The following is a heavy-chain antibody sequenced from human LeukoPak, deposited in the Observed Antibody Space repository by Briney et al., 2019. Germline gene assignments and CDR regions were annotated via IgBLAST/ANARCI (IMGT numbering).Heavy chain of an antibody. D-gene: IGHD5-18*01. CDR2: ISSSGSTI. Sequence: GGSLRLSCAASGFTFSDYYMSWIRQAPGKGLEWVSYISSSGSTIYYADSVKGRFTISRDNAKNSLYLQMNSLRPEDTAVYYCARDAGYGYWVIDYWGQGTLVTVSS. V-gene: IGHV3-11*04. CDR3: ARDAGYGYWVIDY. CDR1: GFTFSDYY. J-gene: IGHJ4*02.